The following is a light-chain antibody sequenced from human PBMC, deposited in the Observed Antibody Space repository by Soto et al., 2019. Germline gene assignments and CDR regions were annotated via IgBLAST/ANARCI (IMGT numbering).Light chain of an antibody. Sequence: ETVFTQSPGTLSLSPGERATLSCGASQSVISNYLAWYQQKPGQAPRLLIYGASSRATGIPDRFIGSGSGTDFTLTVSXLEPEDFAVYYCQQFGDSLTFGGGTKVDIK. V-gene: IGKV3-20*01. CDR3: QQFGDSLT. CDR1: QSVISNY. CDR2: GAS. J-gene: IGKJ4*01.